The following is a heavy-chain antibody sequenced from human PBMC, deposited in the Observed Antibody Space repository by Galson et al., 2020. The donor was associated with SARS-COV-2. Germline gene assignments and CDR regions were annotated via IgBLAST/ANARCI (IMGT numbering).Heavy chain of an antibody. Sequence: SETLSLTCNVSGGSVSRGAYYWSWIRQPPGRALEWIGYIVHSGTTNYNTYLKSRLTISLDTSKNQFSRRLTSVTAADTAVYYCTRDSHYFDTSAYYRYFDYWGQGILVTVSS. CDR2: IVHSGTT. CDR1: GGSVSRGAYY. D-gene: IGHD3-22*01. CDR3: TRDSHYFDTSAYYRYFDY. V-gene: IGHV4-61*08. J-gene: IGHJ4*02.